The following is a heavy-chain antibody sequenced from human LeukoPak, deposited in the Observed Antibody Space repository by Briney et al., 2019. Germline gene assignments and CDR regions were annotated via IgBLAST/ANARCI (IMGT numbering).Heavy chain of an antibody. D-gene: IGHD3/OR15-3a*01. CDR1: GYTFTSYD. CDR3: ARALSWTTESYYYMDV. CDR2: MNPDSGNT. Sequence: ASVKVSCKASGYTFTSYDINWVRQATEQGLEWMGWMNPDSGNTGCAQKFQGRVTMTKNTSITTAYLELSSLRSEDTAIYYCARALSWTTESYYYMDVWGKGTTVTVSS. V-gene: IGHV1-8*01. J-gene: IGHJ6*03.